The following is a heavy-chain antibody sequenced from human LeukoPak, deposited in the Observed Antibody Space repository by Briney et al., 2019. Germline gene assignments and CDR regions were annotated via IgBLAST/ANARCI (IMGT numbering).Heavy chain of an antibody. CDR2: IYYSGST. Sequence: SETLSLTCTVSGGSISSYYWSWIRQPPGKGLEWIGYIYYSGSTNYNPSLKSRVTISVDTSKNQFSLKLSSVTAADTAVYYCAREETTVADIGGFFDYWGQGTLVTVSS. CDR3: AREETTVADIGGFFDY. J-gene: IGHJ4*02. CDR1: GGSISSYY. V-gene: IGHV4-59*01. D-gene: IGHD6-19*01.